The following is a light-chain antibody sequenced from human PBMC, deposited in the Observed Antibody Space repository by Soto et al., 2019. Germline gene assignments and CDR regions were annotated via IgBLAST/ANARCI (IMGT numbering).Light chain of an antibody. CDR2: GAS. Sequence: EIVLTQAPDTLSLSPGEGATLSCRASQSVTNRYLAWYQHKPGQAPRLLIYGASTRANGIPDRFSGSGFETDLSLTISRLEPEDFAAYVCQQYSTSPPITFGQGTRLEIK. CDR1: QSVTNRY. CDR3: QQYSTSPPIT. V-gene: IGKV3-20*01. J-gene: IGKJ5*01.